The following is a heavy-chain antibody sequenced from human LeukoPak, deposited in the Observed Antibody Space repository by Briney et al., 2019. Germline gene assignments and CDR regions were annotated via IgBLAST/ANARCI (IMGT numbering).Heavy chain of an antibody. CDR3: ARGNNVLMVTGCFDY. D-gene: IGHD2-21*02. CDR1: GFTVSSNY. V-gene: IGHV3-53*01. J-gene: IGHJ4*02. CDR2: FYSVGST. Sequence: GGSLRLSCAASGFTVSSNYMSRVRQAPGKGLEWVSVFYSVGSTYYADSVKGRFTISRDNSKNTLYLQMNSLRAEDTAVYYCARGNNVLMVTGCFDYWGQGTLVTVSS.